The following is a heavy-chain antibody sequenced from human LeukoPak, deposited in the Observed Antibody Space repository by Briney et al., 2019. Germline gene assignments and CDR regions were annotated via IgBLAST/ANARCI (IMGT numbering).Heavy chain of an antibody. CDR3: ARVAIAVAGTPLGDY. Sequence: ASVKVSCKASGYSFISYGISWVRQAPGQGLEWMGWISAYNGNTSYPQKIQGRVTMTTDTSTSTAYMELRSLRSDDTAVYYCARVAIAVAGTPLGDYWGQGTLVTVSS. J-gene: IGHJ4*02. CDR2: ISAYNGNT. V-gene: IGHV1-18*01. CDR1: GYSFISYG. D-gene: IGHD6-19*01.